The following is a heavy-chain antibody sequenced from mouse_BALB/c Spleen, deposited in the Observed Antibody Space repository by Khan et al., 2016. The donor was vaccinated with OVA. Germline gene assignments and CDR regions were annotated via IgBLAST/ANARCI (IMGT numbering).Heavy chain of an antibody. V-gene: IGHV1-7*01. CDR3: ARDRIDY. CDR2: INPTTGYT. D-gene: IGHD2-14*01. Sequence: VQLQESGAELAKPGASVKMSCKASGYTFTSSWMHWIKQRPGQGLEWIGYINPTTGYTNYNQKFKDKATLTADKSSSTAYMQLSSLTSDDSAVXYCARDRIDYWGQGTALTVSS. J-gene: IGHJ2*01. CDR1: GYTFTSSW.